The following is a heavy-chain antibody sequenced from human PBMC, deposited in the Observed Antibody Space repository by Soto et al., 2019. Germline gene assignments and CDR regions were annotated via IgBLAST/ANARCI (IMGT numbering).Heavy chain of an antibody. CDR3: ARDLSNHYYDSSGFDY. D-gene: IGHD3-22*01. Sequence: GASVKVSCKASGGTFGSYAISWVRQAPGQGLEWMGGIIPIFGTANYAQKFQGRVTITADKSTSTAYMELSSLRSEDTAVYYCARDLSNHYYDSSGFDYWGQGTQVTVSS. CDR2: IIPIFGTA. CDR1: GGTFGSYA. V-gene: IGHV1-69*06. J-gene: IGHJ4*02.